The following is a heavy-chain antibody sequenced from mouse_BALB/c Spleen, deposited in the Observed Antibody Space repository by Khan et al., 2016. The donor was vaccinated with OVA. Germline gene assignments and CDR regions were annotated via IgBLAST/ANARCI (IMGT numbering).Heavy chain of an antibody. CDR2: IWGDGST. CDR1: GFSLTGYG. CDR3: ARKIYYDYAYYYAMDY. D-gene: IGHD2-4*01. Sequence: VQLQESGPGLVAPSQSLSITCTVSGFSLTGYGVNWVRQPPGKGLEWLGMIWGDGSTDYNSALKSRLSISKDNSKSQVFLKMNSLHTDDTARYYCARKIYYDYAYYYAMDYWGQGTSVTVSS. J-gene: IGHJ4*01. V-gene: IGHV2-6-7*01.